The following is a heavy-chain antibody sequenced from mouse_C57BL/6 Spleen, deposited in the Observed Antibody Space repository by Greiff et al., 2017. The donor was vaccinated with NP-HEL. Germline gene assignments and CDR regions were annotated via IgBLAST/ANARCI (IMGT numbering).Heavy chain of an antibody. CDR3: ARGSLPEGFAY. CDR1: GYTFTSYW. CDR2: IDPSDSYT. V-gene: IGHV1-50*01. J-gene: IGHJ3*01. Sequence: QVQLQQPGAELVKPGASVKLSCKASGYTFTSYWMQWVKQRPGQGLEWIGEIDPSDSYTNYNQKFKGKATLTVDTSSSTAYMQLSSLTSEDSAVYYVARGSLPEGFAYWGQGTLVTVSA. D-gene: IGHD1-1*01.